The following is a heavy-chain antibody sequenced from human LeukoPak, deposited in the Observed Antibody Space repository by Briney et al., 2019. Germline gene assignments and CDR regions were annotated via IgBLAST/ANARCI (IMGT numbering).Heavy chain of an antibody. CDR2: VNGNNGNT. CDR1: GYTFTTYG. J-gene: IGHJ3*01. CDR3: ARDFFVA. V-gene: IGHV1-18*01. Sequence: ASVKVSFKASGYTFTTYGISWVRQAPGQGLEWMGWVNGNNGNTNYAQKLQGRVTMTTDTSTNRAYRELRSLTSDDAAVNYCARDFFVAWGQGKMFTVSP.